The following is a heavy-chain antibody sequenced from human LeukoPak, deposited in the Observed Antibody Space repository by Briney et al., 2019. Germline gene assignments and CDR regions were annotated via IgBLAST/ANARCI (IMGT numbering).Heavy chain of an antibody. CDR1: GYSFTNYG. J-gene: IGHJ5*02. CDR2: ISGYNANA. V-gene: IGHV1-18*01. D-gene: IGHD2-2*01. Sequence: GASVKVSCKASGYSFTNYGITWIREAPGQGPEWLGWISGYNANAHYAQNVQGRVTLTTDTSTNTAYMELRGLTSDDTAMYHCARVGRGCSSIRCYWEDWFDPWGQGTLVIVSS. CDR3: ARVGRGCSSIRCYWEDWFDP.